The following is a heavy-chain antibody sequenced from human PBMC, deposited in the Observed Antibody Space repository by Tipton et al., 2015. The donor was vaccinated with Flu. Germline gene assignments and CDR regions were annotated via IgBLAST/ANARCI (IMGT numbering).Heavy chain of an antibody. V-gene: IGHV4-59*01. Sequence: TLSLTCTVSGGSISSYYWSWIRQPPGKGLEWIGYIYYSGSTNYNPSLKSRVTISVDTPKTQFSLKLSSVTAADTAVYYCAREEKPYGMDVWGQGTTVTVSS. CDR1: GGSISSYY. CDR2: IYYSGST. CDR3: AREEKPYGMDV. J-gene: IGHJ6*02.